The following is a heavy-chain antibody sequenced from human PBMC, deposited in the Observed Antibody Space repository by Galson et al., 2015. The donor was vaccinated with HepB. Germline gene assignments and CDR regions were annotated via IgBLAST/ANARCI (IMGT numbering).Heavy chain of an antibody. Sequence: CAIFGDSVSRISVAWNWIRQFPSRGLEWLGWTYYRSKWSSDYAVSVQGRINISPDASKNQLSLQLNSVTPEDTAVYYCARDRMDVFDYWGQGTLVTVSA. CDR1: GDSVSRISVA. V-gene: IGHV6-1*01. J-gene: IGHJ4*02. CDR3: ARDRMDVFDY. D-gene: IGHD2-2*03. CDR2: TYYRSKWSS.